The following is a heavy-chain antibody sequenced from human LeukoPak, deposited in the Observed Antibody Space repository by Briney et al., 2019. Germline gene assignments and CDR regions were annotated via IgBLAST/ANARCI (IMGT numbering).Heavy chain of an antibody. J-gene: IGHJ5*02. CDR2: IFGGGST. D-gene: IGHD3-10*01. V-gene: IGHV3-66*01. Sequence: PGGSLRLSCTASGFNVNSNYMSWVRQAPGKGLEWVSVIFGGGSTYYAGSVKGRFTISRDNSKNTLYLQMNSLRGEDTAVYYCARDHSALASYPNPWGQGTLVTVSS. CDR1: GFNVNSNY. CDR3: ARDHSALASYPNP.